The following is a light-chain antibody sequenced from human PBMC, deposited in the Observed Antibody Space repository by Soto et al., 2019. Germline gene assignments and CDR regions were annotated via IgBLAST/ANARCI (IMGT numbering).Light chain of an antibody. J-gene: IGKJ4*01. Sequence: DIVMTQSPDSLAVSLGERATINCKSSQSVLSSSNNKNYLAWFQQRLGQPPKLLIFSASTREPGVPDRFSGSGSGTDFTLTISNLQAEDVAVYYCQQYYAAPLAFGGGTKVEIK. CDR1: QSVLSSSNNKNY. CDR2: SAS. CDR3: QQYYAAPLA. V-gene: IGKV4-1*01.